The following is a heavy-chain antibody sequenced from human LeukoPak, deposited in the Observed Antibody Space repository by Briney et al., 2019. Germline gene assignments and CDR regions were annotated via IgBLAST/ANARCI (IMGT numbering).Heavy chain of an antibody. CDR3: ARESIAVAGAPFDY. V-gene: IGHV3-48*03. J-gene: IGHJ4*02. CDR2: ISSGSTI. CDR1: GFTFSSYE. Sequence: SGGSLRLSCAASGFTFSSYEMNWVRQAPGKGVEWVSYISSGSTIYNADSVKGRFTISRDNAKHSLYLQMNSLRAEDTAVYYCARESIAVAGAPFDYWGQGTLVTVSS. D-gene: IGHD6-19*01.